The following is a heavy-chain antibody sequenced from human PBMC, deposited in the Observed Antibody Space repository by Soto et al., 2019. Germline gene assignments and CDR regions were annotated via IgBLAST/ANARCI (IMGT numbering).Heavy chain of an antibody. CDR3: ARNVTFSSSFPRFDP. Sequence: GESLKISCKGSGYSFTSYWISWVRQMPGKGLEWMGRIDPSDSYTNYSPSFQGHVTISADKSISTAYLQWSSLKASDTAMYYCARNVTFSSSFPRFDPWGQGTLVTVYS. V-gene: IGHV5-10-1*01. J-gene: IGHJ5*02. CDR2: IDPSDSYT. CDR1: GYSFTSYW. D-gene: IGHD6-6*01.